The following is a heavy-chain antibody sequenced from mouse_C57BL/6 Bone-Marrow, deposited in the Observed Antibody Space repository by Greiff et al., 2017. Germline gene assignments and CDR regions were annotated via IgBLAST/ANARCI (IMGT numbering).Heavy chain of an antibody. CDR2: ISSGGSYT. J-gene: IGHJ3*01. Sequence: EVKLVESGGDLVKPGGSLKLSCAASGFTFSSYGMSWVRQTPDKRLEWVATISSGGSYTYYPDSVKGRITISRDNAKNTLYLQMSRLKSEDTAMYYDASPNLLLFAYWGQGTLVTVSA. CDR3: ASPNLLLFAY. D-gene: IGHD1-1*01. CDR1: GFTFSSYG. V-gene: IGHV5-6*01.